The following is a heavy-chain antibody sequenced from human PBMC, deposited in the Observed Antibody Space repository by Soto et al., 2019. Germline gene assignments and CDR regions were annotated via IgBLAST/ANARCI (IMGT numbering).Heavy chain of an antibody. Sequence: PXGSLILSGVASGFTFSNYAMSLVRQVPGKGLEWIASISGSGANTWYADSVQGRFTVSRDNSKRTLSLHMNSLRAEDTAIYYCARDRATFDSWGQGTLVTVSS. CDR2: ISGSGANT. J-gene: IGHJ4*02. V-gene: IGHV3-23*01. CDR1: GFTFSNYA. CDR3: ARDRATFDS. D-gene: IGHD1-26*01.